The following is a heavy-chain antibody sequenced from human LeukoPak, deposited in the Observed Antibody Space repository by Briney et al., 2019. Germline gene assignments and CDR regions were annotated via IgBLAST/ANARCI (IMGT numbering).Heavy chain of an antibody. CDR1: GFTFSSYS. D-gene: IGHD3-10*01. CDR2: ISSSSTTI. Sequence: PGGSLRLSCAASGFTFSSYSMMWVRQAPGKGLEWVSYISSSSTTIHYADSVKGRFTISRDNSKNTLYLQMNSLRAEDTAVYYCAKDPTLYGSGSPWYYFDYWGQGTLVTVSS. CDR3: AKDPTLYGSGSPWYYFDY. V-gene: IGHV3-48*01. J-gene: IGHJ4*02.